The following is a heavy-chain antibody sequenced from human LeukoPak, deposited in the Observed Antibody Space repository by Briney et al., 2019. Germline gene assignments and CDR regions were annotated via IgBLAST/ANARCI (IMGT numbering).Heavy chain of an antibody. D-gene: IGHD6-13*01. CDR1: GGSISTSTYY. Sequence: SETLSLTCTFSGGSISTSTYYWGWIRQPPGKGLEWIGSIYYSGSTYYNPSLKSRVTISVDTSKNQFSLKLSSVTAADTAVYYCARGRRWAAAGFDYWGQGTLVTVSS. V-gene: IGHV4-39*07. J-gene: IGHJ4*02. CDR3: ARGRRWAAAGFDY. CDR2: IYYSGST.